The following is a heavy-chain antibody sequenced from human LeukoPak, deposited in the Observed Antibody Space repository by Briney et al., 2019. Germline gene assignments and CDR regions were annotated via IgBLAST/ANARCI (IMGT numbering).Heavy chain of an antibody. J-gene: IGHJ6*02. D-gene: IGHD3-22*01. CDR1: GFTFSSYA. V-gene: IGHV3-23*01. CDR2: ISGSGGST. Sequence: PGGSLRLSCAASGFTFSSYAMSWVRQAPGKGLEWVSAISGSGGSTYYADSVKGRFTISRDNSKNTLYLQMNSLRAEDTAVYYCAKPLSYDSSGYYFHYYGMDVWGQGTTVTVSS. CDR3: AKPLSYDSSGYYFHYYGMDV.